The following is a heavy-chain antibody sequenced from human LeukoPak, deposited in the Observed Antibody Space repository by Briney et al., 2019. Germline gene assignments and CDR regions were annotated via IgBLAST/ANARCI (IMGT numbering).Heavy chain of an antibody. CDR2: MSAYNGNT. V-gene: IGHV1-18*01. CDR3: AREGDFWSGYNRFDH. J-gene: IGHJ4*02. CDR1: GYTFTSYG. D-gene: IGHD3-3*01. Sequence: GASVKVSCKASGYTFTSYGISWVRQAPGQGLEWMGWMSAYNGNTNYAQKLQGRVTMTTDTSTSTAYMELRSLRSDDTAVYYCAREGDFWSGYNRFDHWGQGTLVTVSS.